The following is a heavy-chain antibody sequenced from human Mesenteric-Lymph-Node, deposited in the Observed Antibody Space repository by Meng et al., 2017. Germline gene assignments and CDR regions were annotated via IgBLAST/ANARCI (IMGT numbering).Heavy chain of an antibody. CDR3: ARGGATPMIIKY. CDR2: VYHNGVT. D-gene: IGHD3-10*01. Sequence: QVQLKQWGAEVLKPSETLSPTCAVYGGSLSGYYWSWIRQPPGKGLEWMGEVYHNGVTKYSPSLRSRVAISIDTSKNQFSLNLRSVSAADTAMYYCARGGATPMIIKYWGPGTLVTVSS. CDR1: GGSLSGYY. J-gene: IGHJ4*02. V-gene: IGHV4-34*02.